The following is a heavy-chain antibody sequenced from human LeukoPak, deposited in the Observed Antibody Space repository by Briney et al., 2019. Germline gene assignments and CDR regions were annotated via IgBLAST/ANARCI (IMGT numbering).Heavy chain of an antibody. Sequence: EASVKVSCKASGYTFTGYYLHWVRQAPGQGLEWMGIINPSGGSTSYAQKFQGRVTMTRDTSTSTVYMELSSLRSEDTAVYYCARDTYNYDSSGYPTYYFDYWGQGTLVTVSS. CDR3: ARDTYNYDSSGYPTYYFDY. CDR1: GYTFTGYY. CDR2: INPSGGST. D-gene: IGHD3-22*01. V-gene: IGHV1-46*01. J-gene: IGHJ4*02.